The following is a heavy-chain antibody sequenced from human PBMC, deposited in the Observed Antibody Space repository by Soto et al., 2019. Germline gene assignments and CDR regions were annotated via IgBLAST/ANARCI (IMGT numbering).Heavy chain of an antibody. CDR3: ARAEDIVVVPAVYGMDV. J-gene: IGHJ6*02. V-gene: IGHV4-34*01. Sequence: PSETLSLTCAVYGGSFSGYYWSWIRQPPGMGLEWIGEINHSGSTNYNPSLKSRVTISVDTSKNQFSLKLSSVTAADTAVYYCARAEDIVVVPAVYGMDVWGQGTTVTVSS. D-gene: IGHD2-2*01. CDR2: INHSGST. CDR1: GGSFSGYY.